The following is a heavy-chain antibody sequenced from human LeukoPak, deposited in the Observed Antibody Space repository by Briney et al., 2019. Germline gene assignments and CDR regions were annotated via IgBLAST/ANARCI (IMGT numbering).Heavy chain of an antibody. CDR2: IYYNGST. D-gene: IGHD3-22*01. CDR3: AMHEVITMIVVVLHAFDI. J-gene: IGHJ3*02. V-gene: IGHV4-39*01. CDR1: AGSISSSSYY. Sequence: PSETLSLTCTVSAGSISSSSYYWGGSRQPPGKGLWGIGSIYYNGSTYYNPSLRSRVTISADTSTNHSSLKSSSVTAADTAVYYCAMHEVITMIVVVLHAFDIWGQGTMVTVSS.